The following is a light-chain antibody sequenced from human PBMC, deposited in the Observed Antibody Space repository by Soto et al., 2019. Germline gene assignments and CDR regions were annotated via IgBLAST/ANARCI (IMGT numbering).Light chain of an antibody. J-gene: IGLJ3*02. CDR2: EVS. V-gene: IGLV2-14*01. Sequence: QSALTQPASVSGSPRQSITISCTGTSSDIGGYNYVSWYQQHPGKAPKLIIYEVSNRPSGISSRFSGSKSGNTASLTISGLQAEDDSTYYCSSYTSSSTVVFSGGTKLTVL. CDR1: SSDIGGYNY. CDR3: SSYTSSSTVV.